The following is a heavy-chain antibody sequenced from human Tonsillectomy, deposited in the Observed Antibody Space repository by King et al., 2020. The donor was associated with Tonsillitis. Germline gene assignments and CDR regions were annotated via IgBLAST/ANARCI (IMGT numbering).Heavy chain of an antibody. CDR2: FDPEDGET. CDR1: GYTLTEFS. CDR3: ATSQWLLQYLYFDL. D-gene: IGHD3-22*01. V-gene: IGHV1-24*01. Sequence: QLVQSGAEVKKPGASVKVSCKVSGYTLTEFSMHWVRQAPGKGLEWMGGFDPEDGETIYAQKFQGRVTMTEDTSTDTDYMELSSLRSEDTAVYYCATSQWLLQYLYFDLWGRGTLVTVSS. J-gene: IGHJ2*01.